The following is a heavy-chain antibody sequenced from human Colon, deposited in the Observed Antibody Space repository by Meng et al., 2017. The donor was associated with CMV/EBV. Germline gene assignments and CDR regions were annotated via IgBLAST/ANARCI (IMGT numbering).Heavy chain of an antibody. CDR1: GYTPTNYD. J-gene: IGHJ4*02. Sequence: QVQLVQSGAEVKHPGASVKVSCKASGYTPTNYDINWVRQATGQGLEWTGWWKPGRGDTGYAQRFLGSVTMTQNNSIGTAYMQMNSLTTEDTAVYFCAKGKVGSTAGIWGQGTLVTVSS. V-gene: IGHV1-8*02. D-gene: IGHD1-26*01. CDR3: AKGKVGSTAGI. CDR2: WKPGRGDT.